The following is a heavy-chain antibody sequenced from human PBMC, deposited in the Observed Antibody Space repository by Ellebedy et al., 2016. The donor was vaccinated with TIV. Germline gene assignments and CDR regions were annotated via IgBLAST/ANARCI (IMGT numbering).Heavy chain of an antibody. CDR2: IYYSGST. CDR3: ARGLRGGKLAVAGPFDY. CDR1: GGSISSSSYY. J-gene: IGHJ4*02. V-gene: IGHV4-39*01. D-gene: IGHD6-19*01. Sequence: SETLSLXCTVSGGSISSSSYYWGWIRQPPGKGLEWIGSIYYSGSTYYNPSLKSRVTISVDTSKNQFSLKLSSVTAADTAVYYCARGLRGGKLAVAGPFDYWGQGTLVTVSS.